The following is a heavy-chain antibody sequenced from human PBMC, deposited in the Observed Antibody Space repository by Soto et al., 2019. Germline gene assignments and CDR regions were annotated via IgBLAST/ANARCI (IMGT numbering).Heavy chain of an antibody. D-gene: IGHD6-13*01. Sequence: PGESLKISCRGSGYSFTSYWIGWVRQMPGKGLEWMGIIYPGDSDTRYSPSFQGQVTISADKSISTAYLQWSSLKASDTAMYYCARTAAAGKYYYGMDVWGQGTTVTVSS. J-gene: IGHJ6*02. CDR3: ARTAAAGKYYYGMDV. V-gene: IGHV5-51*01. CDR2: IYPGDSDT. CDR1: GYSFTSYW.